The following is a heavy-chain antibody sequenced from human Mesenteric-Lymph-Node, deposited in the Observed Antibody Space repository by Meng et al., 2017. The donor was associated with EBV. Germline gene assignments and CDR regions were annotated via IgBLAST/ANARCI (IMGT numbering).Heavy chain of an antibody. D-gene: IGHD3-10*01. Sequence: QVRLKDAGPGLVKPSGTLSLTCAVSGASISSDNWGGWVRQPPGKGLEWIGEIYHSGSTNYNPSLKSRVTISVDKSKRQFSLKLTSVTAADTAVYHCARFQRFGDFDWGQGTLVTVSS. J-gene: IGHJ4*02. CDR3: ARFQRFGDFD. V-gene: IGHV4-4*02. CDR1: GASISSDNW. CDR2: IYHSGST.